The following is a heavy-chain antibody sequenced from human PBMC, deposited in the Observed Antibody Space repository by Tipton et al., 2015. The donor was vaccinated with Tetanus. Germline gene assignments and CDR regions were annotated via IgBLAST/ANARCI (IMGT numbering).Heavy chain of an antibody. CDR1: GFTVSSNY. V-gene: IGHV3-53*01. Sequence: CAASGFTVSSNYMSWVRQAPGKGLEWVSVIYSGSSTYYADSVKGRFTISRNNSKNTLYLQMNSLRAEDTAVYYCSVVVPAAIHDAFDIWGQGTMVTVSS. CDR2: IYSGSST. D-gene: IGHD2-2*01. J-gene: IGHJ3*02. CDR3: SVVVPAAIHDAFDI.